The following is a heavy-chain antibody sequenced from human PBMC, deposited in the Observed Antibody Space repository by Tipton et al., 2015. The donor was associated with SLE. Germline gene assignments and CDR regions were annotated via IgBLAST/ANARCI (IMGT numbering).Heavy chain of an antibody. CDR3: ARSVWWLPPDYYYMDV. Sequence: QLVQSGAEVKKPGESLKISCKGSGYSFISYWIGWVRQMPGKGLEWMGIIYPGDSDTRYSPSFQGQVTISADKSISTAYLQWSSLKASDTAMYYCARSVWWLPPDYYYMDVWGKGTTVTVSS. CDR2: IYPGDSDT. CDR1: GYSFISYW. J-gene: IGHJ6*03. V-gene: IGHV5-51*03. D-gene: IGHD5-12*01.